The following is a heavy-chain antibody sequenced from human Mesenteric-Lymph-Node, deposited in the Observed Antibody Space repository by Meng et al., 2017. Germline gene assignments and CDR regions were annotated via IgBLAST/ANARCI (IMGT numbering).Heavy chain of an antibody. CDR2: ISSSGSTI. CDR3: ARGEDYYYYGMDV. Sequence: GGSLRLSCAASGFTFSSYEMNWVRQAPGKGLEWVSYISSSGSTIYYADSVKGRFTISRDNAKNSLYLQMNSLRAEDTAVYYCARGEDYYYYGMDVWGQGTTVTVSS. CDR1: GFTFSSYE. V-gene: IGHV3-48*03. J-gene: IGHJ6*02.